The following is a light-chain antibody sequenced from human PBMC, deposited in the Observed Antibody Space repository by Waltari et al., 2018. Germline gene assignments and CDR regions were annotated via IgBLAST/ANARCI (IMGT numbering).Light chain of an antibody. CDR1: DIGSKR. J-gene: IGLJ2*01. Sequence: SYVMTQAPAVSVAPGGTARLTWRGHDIGSKRVHWYQQKPAQAPVLVIYYDGGRPSGIPECFSASNSGNTATLTIARVEAADEADFYCQVWDTASNHVVFGGGTKLTVL. CDR3: QVWDTASNHVV. CDR2: YDG. V-gene: IGLV3-21*04.